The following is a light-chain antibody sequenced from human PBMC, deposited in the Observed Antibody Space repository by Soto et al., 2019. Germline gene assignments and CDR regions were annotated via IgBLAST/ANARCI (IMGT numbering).Light chain of an antibody. V-gene: IGKV3-20*01. CDR2: GAS. J-gene: IGKJ3*01. CDR3: QQYASSRLFT. CDR1: QSVSSSY. Sequence: EIVLTQSPGTLSLSPGERATLSCRASQSVSSSYLAWYQQKPGQAPRLLIFGASNRATGIPDRFSGSGSGTDFTLTISRLEPEDFAVYYCQQYASSRLFTFGPGTKVDFK.